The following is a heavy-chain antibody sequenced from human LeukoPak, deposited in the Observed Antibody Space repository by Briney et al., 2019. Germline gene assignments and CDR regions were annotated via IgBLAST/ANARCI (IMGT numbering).Heavy chain of an antibody. CDR2: INHSGST. V-gene: IGHV4-34*01. CDR3: AREVVTPSAFDI. J-gene: IGHJ3*02. CDR1: GGSFSGYY. D-gene: IGHD4-23*01. Sequence: SETLSLTCVVYGGSFSGYYWSWIRQPPGKGLEWIGEINHSGSTNYNPSLKSRVTISVDTSKNQFSLKLSSVTAADTAVYYCAREVVTPSAFDIWGQGTMVTVS.